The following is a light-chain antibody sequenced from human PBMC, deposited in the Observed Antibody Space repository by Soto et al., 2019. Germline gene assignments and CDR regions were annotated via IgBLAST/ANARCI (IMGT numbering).Light chain of an antibody. CDR1: QTVSTT. Sequence: IVLRQAPGTLSLSPGERATLSCRASQTVSTTLAWYQQKPGQAPTLLIDGASSRATDIPDRFSVSGSGTDFTLTISRLEPEDYAVYYCHQYVTSGTFGQGPMVDIK. CDR2: GAS. J-gene: IGKJ1*01. CDR3: HQYVTSGT. V-gene: IGKV3-20*01.